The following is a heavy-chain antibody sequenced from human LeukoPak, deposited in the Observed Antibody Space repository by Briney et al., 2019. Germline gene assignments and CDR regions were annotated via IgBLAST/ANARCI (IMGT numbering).Heavy chain of an antibody. V-gene: IGHV3-30*02. D-gene: IGHD6-19*01. CDR1: GFTFSSYG. CDR3: AKDLAYSSGWYYFDY. Sequence: PGGSLRLSCAASGFTFSSYGMHWVRQAPGKGLEWVAFIRYDGSNKYYADSVKGRFTISRDNSKNTLYLQMNSLRAEDTAVYYCAKDLAYSSGWYYFDYWGQGTPVTVSS. CDR2: IRYDGSNK. J-gene: IGHJ4*02.